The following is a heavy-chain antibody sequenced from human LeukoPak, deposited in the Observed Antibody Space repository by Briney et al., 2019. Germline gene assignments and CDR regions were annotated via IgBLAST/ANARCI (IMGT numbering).Heavy chain of an antibody. D-gene: IGHD6-13*01. CDR2: ISGDGGST. V-gene: IGHV3-43*02. Sequence: GGSLRLSCAASGFTFHDYAMHWVRQAPGKGLEWVSLISGDGGSTYYADSVKGRFTISRDNAKNTLYLQMNSLRAEDTAVYYCAKNWVASSWFNWFDPWGQGTLVTVSS. CDR3: AKNWVASSWFNWFDP. CDR1: GFTFHDYA. J-gene: IGHJ5*02.